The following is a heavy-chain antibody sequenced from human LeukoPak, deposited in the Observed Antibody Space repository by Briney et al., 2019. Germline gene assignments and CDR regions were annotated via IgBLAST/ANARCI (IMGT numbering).Heavy chain of an antibody. CDR1: GYTFTGYY. J-gene: IGHJ4*02. CDR2: INPNSGGT. Sequence: EASVKVSCKASGYTFTGYYMHWVRQAPGQGLEWMGWINPNSGGTNYAQKFQGRVTMTRDTSISTAYMELSRLRSDDTAVYYCARDSRITIFGDMRNWGQGTLVTVSS. V-gene: IGHV1-2*02. CDR3: ARDSRITIFGDMRN. D-gene: IGHD3-3*01.